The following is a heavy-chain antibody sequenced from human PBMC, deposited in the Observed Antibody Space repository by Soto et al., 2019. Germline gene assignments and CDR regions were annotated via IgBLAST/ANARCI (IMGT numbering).Heavy chain of an antibody. CDR3: ASSPRGYCSSTSCRELGNYYGMDV. V-gene: IGHV5-10-1*01. CDR1: GYTFTSYW. Sequence: GESLKISCEGSGYTFTSYWIGWVRQMPGKGLEGMGRIDPSDSYTNYSPSFQGHVTISADKSISTAYLQWSSLKASDTAMYYCASSPRGYCSSTSCRELGNYYGMDVWGQGTTVTVSS. J-gene: IGHJ6*02. D-gene: IGHD2-2*01. CDR2: IDPSDSYT.